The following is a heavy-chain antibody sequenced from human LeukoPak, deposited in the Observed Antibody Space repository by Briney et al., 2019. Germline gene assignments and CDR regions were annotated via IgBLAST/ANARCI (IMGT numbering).Heavy chain of an antibody. V-gene: IGHV3-21*01. CDR3: AREISVAGLPI. Sequence: GGSLRLSRAASGFTFSSYSMNWVRQAPGKGLEWVSSISSSSYIYYADSVKGRFTISRDNAKNSLYLQMNSLRAEDTAVYYCAREISVAGLPIWGQGTMVTVSS. J-gene: IGHJ3*02. CDR2: ISSSSYI. CDR1: GFTFSSYS. D-gene: IGHD6-19*01.